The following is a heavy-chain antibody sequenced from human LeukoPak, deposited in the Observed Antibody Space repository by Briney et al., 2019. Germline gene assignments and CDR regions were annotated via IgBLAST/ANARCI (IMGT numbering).Heavy chain of an antibody. J-gene: IGHJ4*02. Sequence: GGSLRLSCAASGFTFSSYSMNWVRQAPGKGLEWVSSISSSSSYIYYADSVKGRFTISRDNAKNSLYLQMNSLRAEDTAVYYCARAEDGSDYHVDSWGQGTLVTVSS. CDR1: GFTFSSYS. V-gene: IGHV3-21*04. D-gene: IGHD3-22*01. CDR2: ISSSSSYI. CDR3: ARAEDGSDYHVDS.